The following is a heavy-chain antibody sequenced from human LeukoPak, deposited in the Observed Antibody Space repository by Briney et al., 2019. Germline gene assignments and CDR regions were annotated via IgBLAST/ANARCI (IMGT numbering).Heavy chain of an antibody. J-gene: IGHJ5*02. CDR1: GYTFTSYG. V-gene: IGHV1-18*01. CDR2: ISACNGNT. CDR3: ARDSPASGIAPTFDP. D-gene: IGHD6-13*01. Sequence: ASVKVSCKASGYTFTSYGISWVRQAPGQGLEWMGWISACNGNTNYAQKLQGRVTMTTDTSTSTAYMELRSLRSDDTAVYYCARDSPASGIAPTFDPWGQETLVTVSS.